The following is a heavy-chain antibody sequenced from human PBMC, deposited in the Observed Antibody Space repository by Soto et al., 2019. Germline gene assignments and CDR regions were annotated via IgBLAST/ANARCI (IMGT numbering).Heavy chain of an antibody. Sequence: QFPLQVAGPTLVQPTQTLTLTCTFSGFSLSTSGVGVGWIRQPPRKALEWLALIYWYDDKRYSPSLKSRLTITKATSKNQGVLTMTNMDPVDTATYYCAHSLIPNWGSIGAVDYMGQGTLVTVSS. J-gene: IGHJ4*01. CDR3: AHSLIPNWGSIGAVDY. CDR2: IYWYDDK. D-gene: IGHD7-27*01. CDR1: GFSLSTSGVG. V-gene: IGHV2-5*01.